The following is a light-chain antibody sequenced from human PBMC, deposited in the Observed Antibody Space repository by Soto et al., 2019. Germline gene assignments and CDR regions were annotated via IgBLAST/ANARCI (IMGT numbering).Light chain of an antibody. V-gene: IGKV3-20*01. CDR2: GAS. J-gene: IGKJ1*01. CDR1: QSVSSTY. Sequence: EIVLTQSPGTLSLSAGERATLSCRASQSVSSTYLAWYQQKPGQAPRLLIYGASSRATGIPDRFSGSGSGTEFTLTISRLEPEDFAVYYCQHYGSSRTFGQGTKVDIK. CDR3: QHYGSSRT.